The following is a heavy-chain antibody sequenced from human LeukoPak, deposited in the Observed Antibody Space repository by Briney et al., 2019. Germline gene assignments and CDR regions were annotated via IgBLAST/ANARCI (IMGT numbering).Heavy chain of an antibody. Sequence: PSETLSLTCTVSGGSISSYYWGWIRQPPGKGLEWIGYIYTSGSTNYNPSLKSRVTISVDTSKNQFSLKLSSVTAADTAVYYCARLANTVSPRNQYYYYYYMDVWGKGTTVTVSS. CDR3: ARLANTVSPRNQYYYYYYMDV. CDR2: IYTSGST. V-gene: IGHV4-4*09. D-gene: IGHD4-17*01. CDR1: GGSISSYY. J-gene: IGHJ6*03.